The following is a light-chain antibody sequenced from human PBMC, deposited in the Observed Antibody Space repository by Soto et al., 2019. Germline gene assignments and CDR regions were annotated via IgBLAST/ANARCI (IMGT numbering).Light chain of an antibody. CDR3: QQYNSYPGT. V-gene: IGKV1-5*01. J-gene: IGKJ1*01. Sequence: DVQMTQSPSALSASVGDRVTITCRASQTVSIWLAWYQQKPGEAPNLLIYDASILEGGVPSRFSGSGSGTEFTLTISSLRPDDFATYYCQQYNSYPGTFGQGTKVEIK. CDR1: QTVSIW. CDR2: DAS.